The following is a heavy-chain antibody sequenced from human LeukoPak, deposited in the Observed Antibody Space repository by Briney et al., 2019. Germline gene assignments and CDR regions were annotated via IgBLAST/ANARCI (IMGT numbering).Heavy chain of an antibody. CDR2: ISGDGGTT. Sequence: GGSLRLSCAASGFTFDDYAMHWVRQAPGKGLEWVSLISGDGGTTYYADSLKGRFTISRDNANNTLYLQVNSLRAEDTAVYYCARDRSGPDYWGQGTLVTVSS. CDR3: ARDRSGPDY. CDR1: GFTFDDYA. V-gene: IGHV3-43*02. J-gene: IGHJ4*02.